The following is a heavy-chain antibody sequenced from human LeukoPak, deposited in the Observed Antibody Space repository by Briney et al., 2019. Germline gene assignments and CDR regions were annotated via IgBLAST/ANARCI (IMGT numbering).Heavy chain of an antibody. J-gene: IGHJ3*02. V-gene: IGHV4-34*08. CDR2: INHSGST. Sequence: PGGSLRLSCAASGFSFNNFAVSWVRQAPGKGLEWIGEINHSGSTKYNPSLNSRVTISVDMSKNQFSMKLRSVTAADTAIYYCATKDISSYHYGALDIWGRGTMVTVSS. D-gene: IGHD3-22*01. CDR3: ATKDISSYHYGALDI. CDR1: GFSFNNFA.